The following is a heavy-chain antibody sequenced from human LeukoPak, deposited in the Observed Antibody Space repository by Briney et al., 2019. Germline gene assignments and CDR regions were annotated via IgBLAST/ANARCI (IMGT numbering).Heavy chain of an antibody. J-gene: IGHJ4*02. CDR2: ISYDGSNK. CDR3: AKSSIAASEFDY. V-gene: IGHV3-30*18. CDR1: GFTFSSYG. Sequence: PGRSLRLSCAASGFTFSSYGMHWVRQAPGKGLEWVAVISYDGSNKYYADSVKGRFTISRDNSKNTLYLQMNSLRAEDTAVYYCAKSSIAASEFDYWGQGTLVTVSS. D-gene: IGHD6-13*01.